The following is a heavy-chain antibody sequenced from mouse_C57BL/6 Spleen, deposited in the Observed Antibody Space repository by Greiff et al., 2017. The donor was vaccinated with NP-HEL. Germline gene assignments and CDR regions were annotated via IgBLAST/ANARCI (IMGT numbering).Heavy chain of an antibody. Sequence: EVQLQQSGPELVKPGASVKISCKASGYTFTDYYMNWVKQSHGKSLEWIGEINPNNGGTSYNQKFKGKATLTVDKSSSTAYMELSSLTSEDSAVYYGATIYYAMDYWGQGTSVTVSS. CDR3: ATIYYAMDY. J-gene: IGHJ4*01. CDR2: INPNNGGT. CDR1: GYTFTDYY. V-gene: IGHV1-26*01.